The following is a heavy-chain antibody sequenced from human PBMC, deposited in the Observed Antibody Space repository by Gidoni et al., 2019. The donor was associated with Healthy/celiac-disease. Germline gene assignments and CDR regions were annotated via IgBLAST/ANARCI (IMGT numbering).Heavy chain of an antibody. J-gene: IGHJ5*02. V-gene: IGHV3-21*01. D-gene: IGHD5-18*01. Sequence: EVQLVESGGGLVKPGGSLRLSCAASGFTFRSYSMNWVRQAPGKGLEWVSSISSSSSYIYYADSVKGRFTISRDNAKNSLYLQMNSLRAEDTAVYYCARDPRGYSYGYTWGQGTLVTVSS. CDR2: ISSSSSYI. CDR1: GFTFRSYS. CDR3: ARDPRGYSYGYT.